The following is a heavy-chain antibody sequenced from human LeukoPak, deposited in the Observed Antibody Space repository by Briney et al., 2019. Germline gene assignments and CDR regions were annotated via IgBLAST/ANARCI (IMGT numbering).Heavy chain of an antibody. Sequence: GGSLRLSCAASGFIFTTYALSWVRQAPGRGLEWVSAISSSGSSTYYADSVKGRFTISRDNSKNTLYLQMNSLRAEDTAVYYCAKVVVPAAIVYYYYYGMDVWGQGTTVTVSS. CDR2: ISSSGSST. D-gene: IGHD2-2*02. V-gene: IGHV3-23*01. CDR3: AKVVVPAAIVYYYYYGMDV. CDR1: GFIFTTYA. J-gene: IGHJ6*02.